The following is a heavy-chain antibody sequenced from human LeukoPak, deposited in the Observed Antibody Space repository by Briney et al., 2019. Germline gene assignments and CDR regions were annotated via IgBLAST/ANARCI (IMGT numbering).Heavy chain of an antibody. CDR1: EFTFSAFW. D-gene: IGHD3-10*01. CDR3: ARDARAPLYGSGSTGFDY. V-gene: IGHV3-7*01. CDR2: INQEGSAK. Sequence: GGSLRLSCAASEFTFSAFWMSWVRQAPGKGLEWVASINQEGSAKHYVDSVKGRFTVSRDNAENSLYLQTNSLRAEDTAVYYCARDARAPLYGSGSTGFDYWGQGTLVTVSS. J-gene: IGHJ4*02.